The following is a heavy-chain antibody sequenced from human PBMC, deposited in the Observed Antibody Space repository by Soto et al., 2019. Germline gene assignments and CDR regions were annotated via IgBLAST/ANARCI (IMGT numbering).Heavy chain of an antibody. CDR3: TRGPISGAFDY. V-gene: IGHV1-2*02. CDR1: GYGFIDYY. CDR2: INPRNGNT. Sequence: QVQLVQSGAEVKKPGSSVKVSCKASGYGFIDYYLHWMRQAPGQGLEWMGWINPRNGNTNYAHNFQDRVTLTRDASITTAYMERSRRTSDDTAVDFCTRGPISGAFDYWGQGSLVTVSS. J-gene: IGHJ4*02. D-gene: IGHD1-26*01.